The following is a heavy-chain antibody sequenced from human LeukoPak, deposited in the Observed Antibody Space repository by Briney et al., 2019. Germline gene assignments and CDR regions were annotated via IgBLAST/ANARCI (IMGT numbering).Heavy chain of an antibody. CDR3: ARAGDGYTFFY. Sequence: GGSLRLSCAASGFTFSSYEMNWVRQAPGKGLEWVSSISSSSSYIYYADSVKGRFTISRDNAKNSLYLQMNSLRAEDTAVYYCARAGDGYTFFYWGQGTLVTVSS. D-gene: IGHD5-24*01. CDR1: GFTFSSYE. V-gene: IGHV3-21*01. J-gene: IGHJ4*02. CDR2: ISSSSSYI.